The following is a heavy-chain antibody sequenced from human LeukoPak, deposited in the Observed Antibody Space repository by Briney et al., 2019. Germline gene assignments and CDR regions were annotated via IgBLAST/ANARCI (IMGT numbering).Heavy chain of an antibody. Sequence: SETLSLTCTVSGGSIRSYFWSWLRQPPGKGLEWIGYIWDTEITDYNPSLKSRVTISLDTSKNQFSLKLSSVTAADTAVYYCARGPFTYYYGSGSYLFDYWGQGTLVTVSS. D-gene: IGHD3-10*01. CDR3: ARGPFTYYYGSGSYLFDY. CDR2: IWDTEIT. V-gene: IGHV4-59*12. J-gene: IGHJ4*02. CDR1: GGSIRSYF.